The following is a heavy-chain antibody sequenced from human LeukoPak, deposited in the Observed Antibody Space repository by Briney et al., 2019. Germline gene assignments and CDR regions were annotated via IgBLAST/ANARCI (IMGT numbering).Heavy chain of an antibody. Sequence: GASVKFSCKASGGTFSSYAISWVRQAPGQGLEWMGGIIPIFGTANYAQKFQGRVTITTDESTSTAYMELSSLRSEDTAVYYCARGRWFGELFRAFDIWGQGTMVTVSS. CDR2: IIPIFGTA. CDR3: ARGRWFGELFRAFDI. D-gene: IGHD3-10*01. CDR1: GGTFSSYA. J-gene: IGHJ3*02. V-gene: IGHV1-69*05.